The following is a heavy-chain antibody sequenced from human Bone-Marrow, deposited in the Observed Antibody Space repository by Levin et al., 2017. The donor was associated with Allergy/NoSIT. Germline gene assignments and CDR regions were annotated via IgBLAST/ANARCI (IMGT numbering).Heavy chain of an antibody. J-gene: IGHJ5*02. CDR1: GGSISNVIYY. V-gene: IGHV4-30-4*01. CDR3: ARSNYYDSSGYGVNWFDP. Sequence: SETLSLTCAVSGGSISNVIYYWSWIRQSPGKGLEWIGHIYHSGSSYYNPSLKSRVAMSVDTSKNQFSLRLTSVTAADTAVYYCARSNYYDSSGYGVNWFDPWGQGTLVTVSS. CDR2: IYHSGSS. D-gene: IGHD3-22*01.